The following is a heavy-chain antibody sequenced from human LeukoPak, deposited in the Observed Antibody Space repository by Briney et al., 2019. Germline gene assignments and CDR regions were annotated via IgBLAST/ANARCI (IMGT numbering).Heavy chain of an antibody. CDR2: INTDGTNT. Sequence: GGSLRLSCAASGYTFTNYWMHWVRQAPGEGLVWVSRINTDGTNTIYADSVRGRFTVSRDNAKNTLYLQMDSLRAEDTAVYYCARDRGINWFDPWGQGTLVAVST. J-gene: IGHJ5*02. V-gene: IGHV3-74*01. D-gene: IGHD3-16*01. CDR1: GYTFTNYW. CDR3: ARDRGINWFDP.